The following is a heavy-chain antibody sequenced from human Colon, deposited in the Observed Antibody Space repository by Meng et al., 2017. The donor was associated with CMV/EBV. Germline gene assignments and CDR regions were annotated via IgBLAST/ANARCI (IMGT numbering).Heavy chain of an antibody. J-gene: IGHJ4*02. V-gene: IGHV3-7*01. Sequence: GGSLRLSCTASGFDFNNHWMNWVRQVPGKGLEWLANIKKDGSERNYVDSVKGRFTISRDNTQNSLYLQMSSLRVEDTAMYYCMTPTGSSDYWGQGT. CDR2: IKKDGSER. D-gene: IGHD6-6*01. CDR3: MTPTGSSDY. CDR1: GFDFNNHW.